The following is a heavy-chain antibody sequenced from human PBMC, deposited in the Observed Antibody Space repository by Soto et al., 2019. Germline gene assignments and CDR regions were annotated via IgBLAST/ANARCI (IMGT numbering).Heavy chain of an antibody. CDR2: GYYSGTT. CDR1: GGSVSNKTYY. D-gene: IGHD4-17*01. Sequence: KPSETLSLTCSVSGGSVSNKTYYWSWIRQPPGKRLEWIGYGYYSGTTNYNPSLKSRVTISVDLSKNQFSLRLSSVTTADTALYYCARTTAVPNTLRSRYFFDYWGQGTLVTVSS. V-gene: IGHV4-61*01. J-gene: IGHJ4*02. CDR3: ARTTAVPNTLRSRYFFDY.